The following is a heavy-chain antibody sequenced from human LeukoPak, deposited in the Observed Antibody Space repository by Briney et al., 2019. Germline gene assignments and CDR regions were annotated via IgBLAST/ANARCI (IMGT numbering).Heavy chain of an antibody. V-gene: IGHV3-30*03. CDR2: ISYDGSNK. D-gene: IGHD5-12*01. Sequence: GGSLRLSCAASGFTFSYSGMHWVRQAPGKGLEWVAVISYDGSNKYYADSVKGRFTISRDNSKNTLYLQMNSLRAEDTAVYYCARSGVYIVALYYFDYWGQGTLVTVFS. CDR1: GFTFSYSG. CDR3: ARSGVYIVALYYFDY. J-gene: IGHJ4*02.